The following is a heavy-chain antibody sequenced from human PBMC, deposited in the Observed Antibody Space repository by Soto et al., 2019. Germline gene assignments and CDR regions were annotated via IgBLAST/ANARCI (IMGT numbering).Heavy chain of an antibody. CDR2: IGTAGDT. CDR1: GFTFSSYD. J-gene: IGHJ6*02. CDR3: ARDRYGSGSRYYYYYGMDV. V-gene: IGHV3-13*01. D-gene: IGHD3-10*01. Sequence: GGSLRLSCAASGFTFSSYDMHWVRQATGKGLEWVSAIGTAGDTYYPGSVKGRFTISRENAKNSLYLQMNSLRAEDTAVYYCARDRYGSGSRYYYYYGMDVWGQGTTVTVSS.